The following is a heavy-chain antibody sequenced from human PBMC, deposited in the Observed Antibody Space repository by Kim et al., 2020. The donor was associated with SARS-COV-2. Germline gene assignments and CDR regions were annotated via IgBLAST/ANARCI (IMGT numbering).Heavy chain of an antibody. Sequence: ASVKVSCKASGYTFTSYGISWVRQAPGQGLEWMGWISAYNGNTNYAQKLQGRVTMTTDTSTSTAYMELRSLRSDDTAVYYCARALHSSGWYSGYFDLWGRGTLVTVSS. CDR2: ISAYNGNT. D-gene: IGHD6-19*01. CDR3: ARALHSSGWYSGYFDL. V-gene: IGHV1-18*01. J-gene: IGHJ2*01. CDR1: GYTFTSYG.